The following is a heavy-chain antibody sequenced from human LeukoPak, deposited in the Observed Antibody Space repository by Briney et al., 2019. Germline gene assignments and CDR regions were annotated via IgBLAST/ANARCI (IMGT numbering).Heavy chain of an antibody. CDR2: INPNSGGT. D-gene: IGHD3-22*01. J-gene: IGHJ1*01. CDR1: GYTFTGYY. V-gene: IGHV1-2*02. Sequence: ASVKVSCKASGYTFTGYYMHWVRQAPGQGLEWRGWINPNSGGTNYAQKFQGRVTMTRDTSISTAYMELSRLTSDDTAVYYCARGYYDSSGFEYFQDWGQGTLVTVSS. CDR3: ARGYYDSSGFEYFQD.